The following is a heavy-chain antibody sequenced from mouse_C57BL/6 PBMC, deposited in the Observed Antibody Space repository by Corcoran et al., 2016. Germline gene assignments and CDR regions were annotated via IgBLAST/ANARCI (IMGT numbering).Heavy chain of an antibody. Sequence: EVQLQQSGPELVKPAASVKISCKASGYTFTDYYMNWVKQSHGKSIEWIGDINPNNGGTSYNQKRKGKDTLTVDKSSSTAYMELRSLTSEDSAVYYCARRKGSSYDYGGQGTTLTVSS. J-gene: IGHJ2*01. CDR1: GYTFTDYY. CDR2: INPNNGGT. V-gene: IGHV1-26*01. D-gene: IGHD1-1*01. CDR3: ARRKGSSYDY.